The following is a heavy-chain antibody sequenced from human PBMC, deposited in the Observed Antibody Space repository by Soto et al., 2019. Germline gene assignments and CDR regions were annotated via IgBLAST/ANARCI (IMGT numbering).Heavy chain of an antibody. CDR3: ARRPDYYYYGMDV. CDR1: GGSISSGGYY. V-gene: IGHV4-31*03. J-gene: IGHJ6*02. Sequence: SETLSLTCTVSGGSISSGGYYRSWIRQHPGKGLEWIGYIYYSGSTYYNPSLKSRVTISVDTSKNQFSLKLSSVTAADTAVYYCARRPDYYYYGMDVWGQGTTVTVSS. CDR2: IYYSGST.